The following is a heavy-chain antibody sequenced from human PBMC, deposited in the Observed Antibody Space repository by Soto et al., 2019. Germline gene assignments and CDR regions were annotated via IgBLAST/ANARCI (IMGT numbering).Heavy chain of an antibody. D-gene: IGHD2-8*01. V-gene: IGHV1-3*01. Sequence: ASVKVSCKASGYTFTSYAMHWVRQAPGQRLEWMGWINAGNGNTKYSQKFQGRVTITRDTSASTAYMELSSLRSEDTAVYYCARNYCTNGVCVDYWGQGTLVTVSS. CDR1: GYTFTSYA. CDR3: ARNYCTNGVCVDY. J-gene: IGHJ4*02. CDR2: INAGNGNT.